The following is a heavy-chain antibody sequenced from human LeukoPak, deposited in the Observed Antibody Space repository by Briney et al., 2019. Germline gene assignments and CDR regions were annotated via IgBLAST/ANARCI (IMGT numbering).Heavy chain of an antibody. V-gene: IGHV4-38-2*02. CDR2: IYHSGTT. CDR1: GYSISSGYY. Sequence: ASETLSLTCTVSGYSISSGYYWAWIRQPPGKGLEWIGSIYHSGTTYYNPSLKSRVTISVDTSKNQLSLKLNSVTAADTAVYYCARDGSGSGSPFDYWGQGTRVTVSS. CDR3: ARDGSGSGSPFDY. J-gene: IGHJ4*02. D-gene: IGHD3-22*01.